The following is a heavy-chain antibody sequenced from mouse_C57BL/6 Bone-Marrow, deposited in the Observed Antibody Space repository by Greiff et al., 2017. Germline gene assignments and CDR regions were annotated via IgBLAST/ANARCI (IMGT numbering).Heavy chain of an antibody. J-gene: IGHJ2*01. V-gene: IGHV2-2*01. CDR3: ARNIYYYGSSLDY. CDR2: IWSGGST. Sequence: VMLVESGPGLVQPSQSLSITCTVSGFSLTSYGVHWVRQSPGQGLEWLGVIWSGGSTDYNAAFISRLSLSKDNSKSQVFFKMNSLQADDTAIYYCARNIYYYGSSLDYWGQGTTLTVSS. D-gene: IGHD1-1*01. CDR1: GFSLTSYG.